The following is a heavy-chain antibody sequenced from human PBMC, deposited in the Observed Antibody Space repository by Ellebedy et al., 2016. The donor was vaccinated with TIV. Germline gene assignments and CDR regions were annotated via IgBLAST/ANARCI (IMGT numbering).Heavy chain of an antibody. CDR3: AREVIATAEDWFDP. CDR1: GGSISSKS. Sequence: MPSETLSLTCTASGGSISSKSWSWIRQPPGKGLEWIGYIKTSVYTSYNPSLESRVTMSVDTSKNQLSLRLSSVTAADTAIYYCAREVIATAEDWFDPWGQGTLVTVSS. CDR2: IKTSVYT. D-gene: IGHD6-13*01. J-gene: IGHJ5*02. V-gene: IGHV4-4*08.